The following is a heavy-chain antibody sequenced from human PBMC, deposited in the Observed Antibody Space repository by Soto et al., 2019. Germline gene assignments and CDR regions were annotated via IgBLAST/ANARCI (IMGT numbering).Heavy chain of an antibody. Sequence: QVQLQQWGAGLLKPSETLSLTCAVYGGSFSGYYWSWIRQPPGKGLEWIGEINHSGSTNYNPSLKSRVTISVDTSKNQFSLKLSSVTAADTAVYYCARGLGRGSRNVYWGQGTLDTVSS. CDR2: INHSGST. J-gene: IGHJ4*02. CDR3: ARGLGRGSRNVY. D-gene: IGHD3-10*01. V-gene: IGHV4-34*01. CDR1: GGSFSGYY.